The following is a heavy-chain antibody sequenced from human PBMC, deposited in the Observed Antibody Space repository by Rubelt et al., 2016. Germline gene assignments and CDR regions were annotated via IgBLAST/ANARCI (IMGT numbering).Heavy chain of an antibody. V-gene: IGHV3-73*01. J-gene: IGHJ4*02. CDR3: TRHEDGAAAGNDE. D-gene: IGHD6-13*01. Sequence: GYTVSVKGRFTISRDDSKNTAYLQMNSLITEDTAVYYCTRHEDGAAAGNDEWGKGTLVTVSS.